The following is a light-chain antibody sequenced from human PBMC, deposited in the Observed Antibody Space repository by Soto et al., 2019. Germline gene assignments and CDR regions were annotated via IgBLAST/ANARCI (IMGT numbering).Light chain of an antibody. J-gene: IGKJ5*01. CDR2: GAS. CDR1: QSVGNN. Sequence: EIVMTQSPATLSVSPGERATLSCRASQSVGNNLAWYQQKPGQTPRLLFYGASTRATGLPARFSGSGSGTEFTLTISSLQSEDFAVYCCQQYDNWPTFGQGTRLEIK. CDR3: QQYDNWPT. V-gene: IGKV3-15*01.